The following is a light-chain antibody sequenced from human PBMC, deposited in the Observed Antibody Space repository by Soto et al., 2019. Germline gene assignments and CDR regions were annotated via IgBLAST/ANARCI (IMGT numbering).Light chain of an antibody. V-gene: IGKV1-13*02. Sequence: AIQLTQSPSSLSASVGDRVTITCRASPGFSNALAWYQQKPGKAPKLLIYDASSLESGVPSRFSGSESGTDFTLIISSLQPEDFATYYCQQFHRYPLTFGGGTKVEIK. CDR3: QQFHRYPLT. CDR2: DAS. CDR1: PGFSNA. J-gene: IGKJ4*01.